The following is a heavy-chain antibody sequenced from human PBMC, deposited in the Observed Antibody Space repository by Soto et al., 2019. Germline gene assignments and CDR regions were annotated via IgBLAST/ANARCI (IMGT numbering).Heavy chain of an antibody. J-gene: IGHJ3*02. CDR2: TSSDGSNK. Sequence: QVQLVESGGGVVQPGRSLRLSCAASGFTFSSFAMHWVRQAPGKGLEWVAVTSSDGSNKYYADSVKGRFTISRDNSKNTLYLQMNSLRADYTAVYYCAKKSDSSGRADAFDIWGQGTMVTVSA. V-gene: IGHV3-30-3*02. CDR1: GFTFSSFA. CDR3: AKKSDSSGRADAFDI. D-gene: IGHD6-19*01.